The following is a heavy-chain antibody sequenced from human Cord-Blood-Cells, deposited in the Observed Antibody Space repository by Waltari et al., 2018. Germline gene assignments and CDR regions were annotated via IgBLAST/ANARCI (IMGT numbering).Heavy chain of an antibody. V-gene: IGHV3-23*01. Sequence: EVQLLESGGGLVQPGGSLRLSCAASGFTFSSYAMSWVRQAPGKGVGLVSAYSGMGCSKYYADSVKGRFTISRDNSKNTVYLQMNILRAEDTAVYYCAKDYLSSSWYDYWGQGTLVTVSS. CDR2: YSGMGCSK. CDR1: GFTFSSYA. J-gene: IGHJ4*02. CDR3: AKDYLSSSWYDY. D-gene: IGHD6-13*01.